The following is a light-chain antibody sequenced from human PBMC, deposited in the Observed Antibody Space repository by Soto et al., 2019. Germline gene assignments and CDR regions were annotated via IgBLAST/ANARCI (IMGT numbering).Light chain of an antibody. V-gene: IGKV1-5*01. CDR1: QSISSW. CDR2: DAP. Sequence: DTQMTQSPSTLSASVGDRVTITCRASQSISSWLAWYQQKPGKAPKLLIYDAPSLESGVPSRFSGSGSGTEFTLTISSLQPDDFATYYCEQYNSYAGTFGQGTKVEIK. J-gene: IGKJ1*01. CDR3: EQYNSYAGT.